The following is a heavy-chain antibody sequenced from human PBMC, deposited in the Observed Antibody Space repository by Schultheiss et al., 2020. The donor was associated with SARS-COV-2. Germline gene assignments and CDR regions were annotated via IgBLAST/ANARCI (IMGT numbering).Heavy chain of an antibody. D-gene: IGHD3-16*01. J-gene: IGHJ4*02. CDR1: GGSVSSGSYY. CDR3: ARGVKFGGTRLDY. Sequence: SETLSLTCTVSGGSVSSGSYYWSWIRQPPGKGLEWIGYIYYSGSTNYNPSLKSRVTISVDTSKNQFSLKLSSVTAADTAVYYCARGVKFGGTRLDYWGQGTLVTVSS. V-gene: IGHV4-61*01. CDR2: IYYSGST.